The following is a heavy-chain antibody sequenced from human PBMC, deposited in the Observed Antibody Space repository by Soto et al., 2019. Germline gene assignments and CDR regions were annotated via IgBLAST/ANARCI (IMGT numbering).Heavy chain of an antibody. V-gene: IGHV4-39*01. CDR1: GGSISSSSYY. Sequence: PSETLSLTCTVSGGSISSSSYYWGWIRQPPGKGLEWIGSIYYGGSTYYNPSLKSRVTISVDTSKNQFSLKLSSVTAADTAVYYCARHYYGSGMDVWGQGTTVTVSS. D-gene: IGHD3-10*01. CDR3: ARHYYGSGMDV. J-gene: IGHJ6*02. CDR2: IYYGGST.